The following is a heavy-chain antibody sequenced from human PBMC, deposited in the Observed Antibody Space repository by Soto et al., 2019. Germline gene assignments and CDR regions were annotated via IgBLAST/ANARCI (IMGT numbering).Heavy chain of an antibody. Sequence: QVQLVQSGAEVKKPGSPVNVSCRASGGTFSNYAISWVRQAPGQGLEWMGGIVPAFGTPNYAQNLQGRITITADDSTTTVYMDLSSLRSEDTAVYYCARGATIFGVAAYSYYEMEVWGQGTTVTVSS. CDR3: ARGATIFGVAAYSYYEMEV. CDR2: IVPAFGTP. CDR1: GGTFSNYA. J-gene: IGHJ6*02. V-gene: IGHV1-69*01. D-gene: IGHD3-3*01.